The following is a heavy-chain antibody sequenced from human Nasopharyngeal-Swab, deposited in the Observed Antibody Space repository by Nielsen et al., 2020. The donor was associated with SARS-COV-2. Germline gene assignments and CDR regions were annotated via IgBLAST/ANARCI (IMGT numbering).Heavy chain of an antibody. CDR2: IYYSAST. CDR1: GGSISSYY. V-gene: IGHV4-59*01. D-gene: IGHD3-16*01. CDR3: ARGGRPVMSMDV. J-gene: IGHJ6*02. Sequence: GSLRLSCTVSGGSISSYYWTWIRQPPGKGLEYIGYIYYSASTNYNPSLKSRVTISADTSKNQFSLKVSSVTAADTAVYYCARGGRPVMSMDVWGQGTTVTVSS.